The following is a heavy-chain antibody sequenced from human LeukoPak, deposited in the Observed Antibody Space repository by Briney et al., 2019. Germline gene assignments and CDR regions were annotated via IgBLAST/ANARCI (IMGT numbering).Heavy chain of an antibody. V-gene: IGHV4-59*01. D-gene: IGHD3-22*01. CDR2: TYYSGST. Sequence: SETLSLTCAVYGGSFSGYYWSWIRQPPGKGLEWIGYTYYSGSTNYNPSLKSRVTISVDTSTNQFSLELSSVTAADTAVYYCARTYYDISGYFPNYFDYWGPGTLVTVSS. CDR3: ARTYYDISGYFPNYFDY. CDR1: GGSFSGYY. J-gene: IGHJ4*02.